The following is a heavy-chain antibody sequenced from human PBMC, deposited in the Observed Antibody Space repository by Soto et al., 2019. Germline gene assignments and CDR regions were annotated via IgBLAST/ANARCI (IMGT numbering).Heavy chain of an antibody. D-gene: IGHD2-2*01. CDR2: IIPISGTA. CDR1: GGTFSSYC. Sequence: QVQLVQSGAEVKKPGSSVKVSCKASGGTFSSYCISWVRQAPGQGLEWMGGIIPISGTANYAQQFQGRVTITADESTSTAYMELSSLRSEDTAVYYCARSQGSSTSLEIYYYYYYGMDVWGQGTTVTVSS. V-gene: IGHV1-69*01. CDR3: ARSQGSSTSLEIYYYYYYGMDV. J-gene: IGHJ6*02.